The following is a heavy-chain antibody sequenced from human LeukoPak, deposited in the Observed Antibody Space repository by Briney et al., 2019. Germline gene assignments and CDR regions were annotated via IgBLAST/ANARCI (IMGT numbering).Heavy chain of an antibody. D-gene: IGHD5-12*01. J-gene: IGHJ4*02. CDR3: AKDGGGYSTARPVDY. Sequence: GGSLRLSCTASGFTFNTFAMIWVRQAPGKGLEWVSTISASGVSTYYADSVKGRFTISRDNSKNNLYVQMHSLRAEDTALYYCAKDGGGYSTARPVDYWGQGTLVTVSS. CDR1: GFTFNTFA. V-gene: IGHV3-23*01. CDR2: ISASGVST.